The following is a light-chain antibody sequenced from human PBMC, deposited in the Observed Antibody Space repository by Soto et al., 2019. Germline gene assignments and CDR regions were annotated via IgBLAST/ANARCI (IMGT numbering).Light chain of an antibody. CDR2: DTF. CDR1: ESIRNG. CDR3: QQSFTTPWT. Sequence: DIPMTQSPSSLSASLEDIVTITCRPSESIRNGLNWFQQRPGKAPRLLIYDTFTLQSGVPSRFSGSVSGTEFSLTISSLQAGDSAIYYCQQSFTTPWTFGQGTKVEI. V-gene: IGKV1-39*01. J-gene: IGKJ1*01.